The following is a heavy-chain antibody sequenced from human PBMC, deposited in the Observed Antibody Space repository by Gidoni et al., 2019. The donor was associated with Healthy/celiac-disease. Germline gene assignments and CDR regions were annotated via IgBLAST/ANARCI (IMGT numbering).Heavy chain of an antibody. CDR3: ARTILTRITMVRGVGGWFDP. D-gene: IGHD3-10*01. CDR1: GYTFTSYG. V-gene: IGHV1-18*01. CDR2: ISAYNGNT. Sequence: QVQLVQSGAEVKKPGASVKVSCKASGYTFTSYGISWVRQAPGQGLEWMGWISAYNGNTNYAQKLQGRVTMTTDTSTSTAYMELRSLRSDDTAVYYCARTILTRITMVRGVGGWFDPWGQGTLVTVSS. J-gene: IGHJ5*02.